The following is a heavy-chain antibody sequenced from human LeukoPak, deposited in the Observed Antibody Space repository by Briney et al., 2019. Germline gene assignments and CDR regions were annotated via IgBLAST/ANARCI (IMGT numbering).Heavy chain of an antibody. Sequence: GGSLRLSCAASGFTFSTHDVNWVRQAPGKGLEWVSSISSSSSYIYYADSVKGRFTISRDNAKNSLYLQMNSLRAEDTAVYYCARATRDYGSGSYEENAFDIWGQGTMVTVSS. J-gene: IGHJ3*02. CDR3: ARATRDYGSGSYEENAFDI. V-gene: IGHV3-21*01. CDR2: ISSSSSYI. D-gene: IGHD3-10*01. CDR1: GFTFSTHD.